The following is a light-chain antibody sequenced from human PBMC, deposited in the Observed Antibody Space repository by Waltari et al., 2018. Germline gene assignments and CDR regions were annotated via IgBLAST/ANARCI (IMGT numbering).Light chain of an antibody. CDR2: DAS. V-gene: IGKV3-11*01. J-gene: IGKJ1*01. CDR1: QNIINF. Sequence: EIVLTQSPATLSLSPGDRATLSCRASQNIINFLAWYQQKPGQAPRLLIFDASKRATGIPARFSGSESGTDFTLTISSLEPEDFAVYYCHQRRNWPGTFGQGTKVEIK. CDR3: HQRRNWPGT.